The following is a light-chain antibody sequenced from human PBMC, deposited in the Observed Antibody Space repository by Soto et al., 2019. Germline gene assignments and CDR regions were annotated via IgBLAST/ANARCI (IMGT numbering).Light chain of an antibody. V-gene: IGKV1-39*01. CDR2: AAS. J-gene: IGKJ4*01. Sequence: DIPMTQSPSSLSASVGDRVTISCRASQFISKNLNWYQQKPGRAPNLLIYAASNLECGVPSRFSGSGSGTDFALTISGLRPEDFATYYCQQSYSTPLTFGGGTKVETK. CDR1: QFISKN. CDR3: QQSYSTPLT.